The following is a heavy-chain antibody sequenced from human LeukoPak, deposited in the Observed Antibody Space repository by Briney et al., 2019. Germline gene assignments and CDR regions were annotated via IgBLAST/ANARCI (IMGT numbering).Heavy chain of an antibody. D-gene: IGHD2-21*02. V-gene: IGHV3-7*01. Sequence: PGGSLRLSCAASGFTFSTYWMSWVRQAPGKGLEWVANIHQDGNEKYYVDSVKGRFTISRDNAKNSLSLQMNNLSADDTAVYYCAKGLSRDSFAVDYWGQGTPVTVSS. CDR1: GFTFSTYW. CDR2: IHQDGNEK. CDR3: AKGLSRDSFAVDY. J-gene: IGHJ4*02.